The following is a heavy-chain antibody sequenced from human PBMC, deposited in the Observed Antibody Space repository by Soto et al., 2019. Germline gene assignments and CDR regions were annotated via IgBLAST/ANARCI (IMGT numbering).Heavy chain of an antibody. CDR2: ISWNHVTT. D-gene: IGHD4-17*01. Sequence: PGGSLRLSCAASVFRFDDYAMHWVRQAPGKGLEWLSGISWNHVTTGYADSVKGRFTISRDNAKNSLLLQMNSLRAEDTAVYYCAKVIYAHGTTVTHFDNWGQGTQVTGS. CDR1: VFRFDDYA. CDR3: AKVIYAHGTTVTHFDN. V-gene: IGHV3-9*01. J-gene: IGHJ4*02.